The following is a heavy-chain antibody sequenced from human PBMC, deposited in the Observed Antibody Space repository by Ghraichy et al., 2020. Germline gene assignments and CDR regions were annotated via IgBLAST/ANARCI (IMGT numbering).Heavy chain of an antibody. CDR2: ISWNSGSI. J-gene: IGHJ4*02. CDR1: GFTFDDYA. Sequence: SLNISCAASGFTFDDYAMHWVRQAPGKGLEWVSGISWNSGSIGYADSVKGRFTISRDNAKNSLYLQMNSLRAEDTALYYCAKDALRYSYGTYYFDYWGQGTLVTVSS. V-gene: IGHV3-9*01. D-gene: IGHD5-18*01. CDR3: AKDALRYSYGTYYFDY.